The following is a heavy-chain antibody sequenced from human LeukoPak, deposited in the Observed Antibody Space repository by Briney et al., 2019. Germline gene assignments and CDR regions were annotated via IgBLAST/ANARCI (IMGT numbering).Heavy chain of an antibody. Sequence: PSEALSLTCTVSGGSISSSSYYWGWIRQPPGKGLEWIGSIYYSGSTYYNPSLKSRVTISVDTSKNQFSLKLSSVTAADTAVYYCARPVNDFWSGYYRSWFDPWGQGTLVTVSS. CDR2: IYYSGST. D-gene: IGHD3-3*01. CDR1: GGSISSSSYY. V-gene: IGHV4-39*01. J-gene: IGHJ5*02. CDR3: ARPVNDFWSGYYRSWFDP.